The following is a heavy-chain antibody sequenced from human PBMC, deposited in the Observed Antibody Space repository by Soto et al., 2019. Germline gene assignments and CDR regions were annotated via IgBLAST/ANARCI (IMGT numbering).Heavy chain of an antibody. D-gene: IGHD3-22*01. CDR1: GGTFSSYT. V-gene: IGHV1-69*02. J-gene: IGHJ6*02. Sequence: GASVKVSCKASGGTFSSYTISWVRQTPGQGLEWMGRIIPILGIANYAQKFQGRVTITADKSTSTAYMELSSLRSEDTAVYYCARGGALYDNYYYYYGMDVWGQGTTVTVSS. CDR2: IIPILGIA. CDR3: ARGGALYDNYYYYYGMDV.